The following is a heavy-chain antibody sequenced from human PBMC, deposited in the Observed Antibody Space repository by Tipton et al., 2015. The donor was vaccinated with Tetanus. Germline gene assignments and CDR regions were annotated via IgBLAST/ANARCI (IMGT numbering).Heavy chain of an antibody. J-gene: IGHJ4*02. CDR1: GFIFSSYG. D-gene: IGHD2-15*01. CDR3: AREADCSGGSCFSGDFDN. Sequence: AASGFIFSSYGIHWVRQAPGKGLEWVAVSWYDGTDKYYADSVKGRFTISRDNSKNTLYLQMNSRRDEDTAVYYCAREADCSGGSCFSGDFDNWGQGTQVTVSS. V-gene: IGHV3-33*01. CDR2: SWYDGTDK.